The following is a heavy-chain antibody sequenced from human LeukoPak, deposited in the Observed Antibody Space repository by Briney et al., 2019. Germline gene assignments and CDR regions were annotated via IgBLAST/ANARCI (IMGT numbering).Heavy chain of an antibody. CDR1: GFTFSSYS. CDR2: ISSSSSYI. D-gene: IGHD3-22*01. Sequence: GGSLRLSCAASGFTFSSYSMNWVRQAPGKGLEWVSSISSSSSYIYYADSVKGRFTISRDNAKNSLYLQMNSLRAEDTAVYYCARAQFNYYDSSGYYYPLDYWGQGTLVTVSS. J-gene: IGHJ4*02. V-gene: IGHV3-21*01. CDR3: ARAQFNYYDSSGYYYPLDY.